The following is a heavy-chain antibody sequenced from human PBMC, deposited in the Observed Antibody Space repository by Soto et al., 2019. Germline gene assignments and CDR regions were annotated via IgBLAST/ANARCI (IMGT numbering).Heavy chain of an antibody. CDR2: ISNNASDT. Sequence: SGGSLRLCCSASGFTFDDFTLHWVRQAPERGLEFVSAISNNASDTYYADSVRGRFTISRDNSKNTLYLQMTSLTVEDTAVYYWLKEVCPCGDCAYHLHYSVPATGFSDS. CDR1: GFTFDDFT. CDR3: LKEVCPCGDCAYHLHYSVPATGFSDS. J-gene: IGHJ5*01. D-gene: IGHD2-21*02. V-gene: IGHV3-64D*06.